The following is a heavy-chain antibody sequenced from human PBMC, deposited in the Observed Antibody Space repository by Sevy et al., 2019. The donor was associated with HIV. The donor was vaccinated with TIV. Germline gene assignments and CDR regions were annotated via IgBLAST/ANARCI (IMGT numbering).Heavy chain of an antibody. CDR2: ISSSGGST. J-gene: IGHJ4*02. CDR3: AKEDTSGFY. V-gene: IGHV3-23*01. Sequence: GGSLRLSCAASGFTFISYSMSWVRQAPGKGLEWVSSISSSGGSTYYADSVKGRFTISRDNSNNILDLQMNSLRADDTAVYYCAKEDTSGFYWGQGTLVTVS. CDR1: GFTFISYS. D-gene: IGHD3-22*01.